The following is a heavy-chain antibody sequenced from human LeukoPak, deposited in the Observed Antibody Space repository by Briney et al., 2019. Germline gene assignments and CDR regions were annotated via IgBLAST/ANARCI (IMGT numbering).Heavy chain of an antibody. CDR1: GFTLSSHE. V-gene: IGHV3-48*03. Sequence: GGSLRLSCEASGFTLSSHEMHWVRQAPGKGLEWISYISGSGTTIYYAESVKGRFTISRDNSKNTLFLQMNSLRAEDTAVYYCAKDHTPIPTSIYFDYWGQGTLVTVSS. CDR3: AKDHTPIPTSIYFDY. D-gene: IGHD3-9*01. CDR2: ISGSGTTI. J-gene: IGHJ4*02.